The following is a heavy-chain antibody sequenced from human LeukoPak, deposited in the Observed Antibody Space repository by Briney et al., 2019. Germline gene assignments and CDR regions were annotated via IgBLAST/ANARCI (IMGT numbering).Heavy chain of an antibody. J-gene: IGHJ6*03. D-gene: IGHD6-13*01. CDR1: GGSISSSSYY. V-gene: IGHV4-39*07. Sequence: PSETLSLTCTVSGGSISSSSYYWGWIRQPPGKGLEWIGSIHYSGSTNYNPSLKSRVTMSVDTSKNQFSLKLSSVTAADTAVYYCARAVSAAAETLDYYYYYMDVWGKGTTVTISS. CDR3: ARAVSAAAETLDYYYYYMDV. CDR2: IHYSGST.